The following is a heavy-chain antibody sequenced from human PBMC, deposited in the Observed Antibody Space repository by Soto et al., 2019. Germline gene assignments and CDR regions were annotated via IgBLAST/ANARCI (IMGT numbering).Heavy chain of an antibody. CDR2: IRRKANNYTT. V-gene: IGHV3-73*01. Sequence: GGSVELGCAAAEVGSDGAALYWVPHGSGTGLEGVGRIRRKANNYTTTYAASVEGRFAISRDDSKTTAYLKMNSLKTEDTAIYYCTSGIDLWRRSPRSHLASWGQGT. J-gene: IGHJ4*02. D-gene: IGHD3-3*01. CDR3: TSGIDLWRRSPRSHLAS. CDR1: EVGSDGAA.